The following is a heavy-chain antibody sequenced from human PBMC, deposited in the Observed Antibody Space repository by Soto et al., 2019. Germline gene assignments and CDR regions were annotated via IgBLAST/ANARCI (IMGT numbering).Heavy chain of an antibody. CDR3: VRYFGAKRSSS. CDR1: GGTFSSYR. J-gene: IGHJ1*01. D-gene: IGHD6-13*01. Sequence: SVKVSCKASGGTFSSYRINWVRQAPGQGLEWVGGIVPIYRTADYAQKFQGRVTITADDSARTSYMELRSLKSQDTAVYYCVRYFGAKRSSSWGQVTPATVSS. V-gene: IGHV1-69*13. CDR2: IVPIYRTA.